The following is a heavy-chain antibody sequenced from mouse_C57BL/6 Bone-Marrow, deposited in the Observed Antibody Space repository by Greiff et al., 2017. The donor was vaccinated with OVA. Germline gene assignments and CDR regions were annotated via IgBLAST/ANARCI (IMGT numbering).Heavy chain of an antibody. J-gene: IGHJ2*01. CDR3: ARWEGVFDD. Sequence: VQRVESGAELARPGASVKLSCKASGYTFTSYGISWVKQRTGQGLEWIGEIYPRSGNTYYNEKFKGKATLTADKSSSTAYMELRSLTSEDSAVYFCARWEGVFDDWGQGTTLTVSS. CDR1: GYTFTSYG. V-gene: IGHV1-81*01. D-gene: IGHD4-1*01. CDR2: IYPRSGNT.